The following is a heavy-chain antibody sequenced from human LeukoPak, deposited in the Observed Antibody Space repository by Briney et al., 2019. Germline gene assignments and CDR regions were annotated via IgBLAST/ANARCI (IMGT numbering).Heavy chain of an antibody. V-gene: IGHV3-21*01. CDR2: ISSSSSYI. D-gene: IGHD5-12*01. Sequence: GASLLLSSAASGFSFSSYSMNWVRQAPGQGLEWVSSISSSSSYIYYADSVKGRFTISRDNAKNSLYLQMNSLRAEDTAVYCCARDVDIVATIVADYWGQGTLVSVSS. CDR1: GFSFSSYS. J-gene: IGHJ4*02. CDR3: ARDVDIVATIVADY.